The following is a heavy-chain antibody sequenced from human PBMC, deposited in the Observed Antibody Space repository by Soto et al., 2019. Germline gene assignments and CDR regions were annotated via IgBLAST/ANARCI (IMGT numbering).Heavy chain of an antibody. J-gene: IGHJ5*02. D-gene: IGHD3-22*01. CDR1: GFDFEDFA. CDR3: AKALYYYDSSPLDR. V-gene: IGHV3-43D*04. Sequence: QPGGSLRLSCAAAGFDFEDFAMHWVRQAPGKGLEWVSLINSDGTDSYYMDSVRGRFTISRDNGKNSLYLQMDRLRPEDTAFYFCAKALYYYDSSPLDRWGQGTLVTVSS. CDR2: INSDGTDS.